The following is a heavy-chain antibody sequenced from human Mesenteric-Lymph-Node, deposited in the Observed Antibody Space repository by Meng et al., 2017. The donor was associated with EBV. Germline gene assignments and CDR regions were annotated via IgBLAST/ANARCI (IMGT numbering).Heavy chain of an antibody. J-gene: IGHJ4*02. CDR1: GGSITTNNY. V-gene: IGHV4-4*02. CDR3: ARERGAGTYQGFDF. D-gene: IGHD3-10*01. CDR2: ISHNGHT. Sequence: QVQLQEPGPGLVKPSGTLSLTCAVSGGSITTNNYWSWVRQPPGKGLEWIAEISHNGHTNYSPSLKSRVTISIDKSKNQFSLKVDSVTAADTAVYYCARERGAGTYQGFDFWGQGTLVTVSS.